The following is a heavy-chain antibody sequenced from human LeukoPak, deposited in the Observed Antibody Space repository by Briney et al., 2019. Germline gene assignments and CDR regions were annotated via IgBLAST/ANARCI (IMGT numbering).Heavy chain of an antibody. Sequence: GESLKISCKGSGYRFTTYWIGWVRQMPGKGLEWMGVTYPGDSTIKYSPPFEGQVTISADKSSSTAYLQWSSLKASDTAVYYCARSDSSPFHFDLWGQGTLVTVSS. CDR2: TYPGDSTI. CDR1: GYRFTTYW. D-gene: IGHD6-13*01. V-gene: IGHV5-51*01. J-gene: IGHJ4*02. CDR3: ARSDSSPFHFDL.